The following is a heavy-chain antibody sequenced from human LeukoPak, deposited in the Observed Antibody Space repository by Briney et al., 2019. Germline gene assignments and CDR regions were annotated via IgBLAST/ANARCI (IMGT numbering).Heavy chain of an antibody. V-gene: IGHV3-30-3*01. CDR3: VRTWGSGYSAPPGD. Sequence: PGGSLRLSCAASGFTFSSYAMQWVRQAPGKGLEWVALISYDGNNKYYADSVKGRFTISRDNSKNTLYLQMNSLGAEDTAVYYCVRTWGSGYSAPPGDWGQGSPVTVSS. J-gene: IGHJ4*02. CDR2: ISYDGNNK. D-gene: IGHD6-13*01. CDR1: GFTFSSYA.